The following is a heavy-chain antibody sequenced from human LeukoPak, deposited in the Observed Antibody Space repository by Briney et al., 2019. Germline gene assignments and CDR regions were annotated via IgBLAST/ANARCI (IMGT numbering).Heavy chain of an antibody. CDR2: INPSGGSA. D-gene: IGHD5-18*01. J-gene: IGHJ4*02. Sequence: GSSVKVSCKASGYTFINYYMHWVRQAPGQGLEWVGIINPSGGSAYYAQKFQGRVTMTSDVSTSTFHMELSSLRSEGTAVYYCARSVDTASLVSWGQGTLVTVSS. CDR3: ARSVDTASLVS. V-gene: IGHV1-46*01. CDR1: GYTFINYY.